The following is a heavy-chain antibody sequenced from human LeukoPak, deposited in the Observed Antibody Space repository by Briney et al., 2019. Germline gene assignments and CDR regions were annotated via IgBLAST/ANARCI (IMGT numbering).Heavy chain of an antibody. CDR1: AFTFSSYS. CDR3: ARETYCSGGSCYKGNAFDI. CDR2: ISSSSSYI. V-gene: IGHV3-21*01. D-gene: IGHD2-15*01. J-gene: IGHJ3*02. Sequence: GGSLRLSCAASAFTFSSYSMNWVRQAPGKGLEWVSSISSSSSYIYYADSVKGRFTISRDNAKSSLYLQMNSLRADDTAVYYCARETYCSGGSCYKGNAFDIWGQGTMVTVSS.